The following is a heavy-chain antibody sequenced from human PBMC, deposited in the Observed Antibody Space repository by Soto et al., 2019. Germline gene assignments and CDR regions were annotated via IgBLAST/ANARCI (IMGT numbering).Heavy chain of an antibody. CDR1: GGSISSGDYY. D-gene: IGHD3-3*01. Sequence: PSETLSLTCTVSGGSISSGDYYWSWIRQPPGKGLEWIGYIYYSGSTYYNPSLKSRVTISVDTSKNQFSLNLTSVTAADTAVYYCARDSFWSQRINWFDPWGQGTLVTV. CDR2: IYYSGST. CDR3: ARDSFWSQRINWFDP. J-gene: IGHJ5*02. V-gene: IGHV4-30-4*01.